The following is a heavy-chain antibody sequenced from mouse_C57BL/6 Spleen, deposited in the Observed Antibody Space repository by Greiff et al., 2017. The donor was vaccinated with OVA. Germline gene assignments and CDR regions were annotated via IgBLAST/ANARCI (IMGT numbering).Heavy chain of an antibody. J-gene: IGHJ2*01. CDR3: TIAYYSNYDYFDY. D-gene: IGHD2-5*01. Sequence: VQLKESGAELVRPGASVKLSCTASGFNIKDYYMHWVKQRPEQGLEWIGRIDPEDGDTEYAPKFQGKATMTADTSSNTAYLQLSSLTSEDTAVYYCTIAYYSNYDYFDYWGQGTTLTVSS. CDR1: GFNIKDYY. V-gene: IGHV14-1*01. CDR2: IDPEDGDT.